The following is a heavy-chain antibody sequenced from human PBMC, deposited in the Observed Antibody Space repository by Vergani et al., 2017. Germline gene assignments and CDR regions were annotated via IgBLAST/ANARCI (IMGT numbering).Heavy chain of an antibody. J-gene: IGHJ4*02. CDR1: GYSFNTYG. Sequence: QVQLVETGGGVVQPGGSLRLYCATSGYSFNTYGAHWVRQAPGKGLEWVAFIRYDGSNKYYADSVKGRFTISRDNSNNTLYLQMNSLRAEDTAVYYCAKDGQWLGSGYADWYYFDYWGQGTLVTVSS. V-gene: IGHV3-30*02. D-gene: IGHD5-12*01. CDR2: IRYDGSNK. CDR3: AKDGQWLGSGYADWYYFDY.